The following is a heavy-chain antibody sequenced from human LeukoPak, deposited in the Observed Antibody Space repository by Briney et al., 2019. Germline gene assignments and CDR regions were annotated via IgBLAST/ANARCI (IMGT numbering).Heavy chain of an antibody. J-gene: IGHJ4*02. Sequence: GGSLRLSCVASGFTFSSYEMNWVRQAPGKGLEWISYISNSGSSIYYADSVMGRFTISRDNAKNSLYLQINSLRAEDTAVYYCARDPSSSSWSPFDYWGQGTLVTVSS. CDR2: ISNSGSSI. CDR1: GFTFSSYE. D-gene: IGHD6-13*01. CDR3: ARDPSSSSWSPFDY. V-gene: IGHV3-48*03.